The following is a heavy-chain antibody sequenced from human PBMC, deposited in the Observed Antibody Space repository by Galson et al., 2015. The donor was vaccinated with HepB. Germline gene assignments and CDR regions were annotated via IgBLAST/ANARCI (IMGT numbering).Heavy chain of an antibody. V-gene: IGHV1-8*01. J-gene: IGHJ5*02. D-gene: IGHD3-3*01. CDR1: GYTFTRYD. CDR2: MNPNSGNT. CDR3: ARDVVRFLGLYPLPPKTNWFDP. Sequence: SVKVSCKASGYTFTRYDINWVRQATGQGLEWMGWMNPNSGNTGYAQKFQGRVTMTRNTSISTAYMELRSLRSEDTAVYYCARDVVRFLGLYPLPPKTNWFDPCGQGTLVT.